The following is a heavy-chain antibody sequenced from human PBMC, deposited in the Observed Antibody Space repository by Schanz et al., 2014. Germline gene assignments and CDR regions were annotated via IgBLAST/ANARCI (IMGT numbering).Heavy chain of an antibody. V-gene: IGHV4-34*01. CDR3: ARGPQTWIQLWFWDY. J-gene: IGHJ4*02. CDR2: INHSGST. CDR1: GGSFSGYH. Sequence: QVQLQQWGAGLLKPSETLFLTCVVQGGSFSGYHWSWIRQPPGKGLGWIGDINHSGSTNYNPSLKSRVTKPVDTSNNQFPLKLSSVTAADTAVYYCARGPQTWIQLWFWDYWGQGTLVTVSS. D-gene: IGHD5-18*01.